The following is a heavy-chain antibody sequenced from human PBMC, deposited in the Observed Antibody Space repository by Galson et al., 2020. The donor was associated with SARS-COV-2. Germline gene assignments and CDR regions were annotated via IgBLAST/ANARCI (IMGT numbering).Heavy chain of an antibody. V-gene: IGHV3-23*01. J-gene: IGHJ5*02. CDR1: GFTFSNYA. CDR2: ISGSGDST. CDR3: ANGISGNYYPFDP. D-gene: IGHD1-26*01. Sequence: GGSLRLSCAASGFTFSNYAMSWVRQAPGKGLQWISAISGSGDSTYYADSVKGRFTISRDNSKNTLYLEMNSLRAEDTAVYYCANGISGNYYPFDPWGQGTLVTVSS.